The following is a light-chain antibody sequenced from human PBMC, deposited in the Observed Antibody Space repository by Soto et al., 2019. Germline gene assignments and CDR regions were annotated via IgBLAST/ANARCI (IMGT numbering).Light chain of an antibody. CDR3: KQYNSWCLIT. Sequence: EIVMTQSPATLSVSPGESATLSCRASQSVNSNLAWYQHIPGQAPRLLSYGASTRATGIPARFSGSGSGTDFTLTISRLQSDDFAVYYCKQYNSWCLITFGRGTRLEIK. CDR2: GAS. J-gene: IGKJ5*01. CDR1: QSVNSN. V-gene: IGKV3-15*01.